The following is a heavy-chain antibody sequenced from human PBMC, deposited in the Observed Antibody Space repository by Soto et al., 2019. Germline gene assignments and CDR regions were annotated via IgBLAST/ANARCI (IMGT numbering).Heavy chain of an antibody. CDR2: IYYSGST. D-gene: IGHD6-13*01. J-gene: IGHJ5*02. V-gene: IGHV4-59*01. CDR3: ARGIAAAGTLWDWFDP. Sequence: SETLSLTCTVSGGSISSYYWSWIRQPPGKGLEWIGYIYYSGSTNYNPSLKSRVTISVDTSKNQFSLKLSSVTAADTAVYYCARGIAAAGTLWDWFDPWGQGTLVTVSS. CDR1: GGSISSYY.